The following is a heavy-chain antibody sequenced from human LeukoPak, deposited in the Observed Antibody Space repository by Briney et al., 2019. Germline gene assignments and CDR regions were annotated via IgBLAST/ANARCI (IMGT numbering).Heavy chain of an antibody. V-gene: IGHV1-69*05. J-gene: IGHJ4*02. CDR2: IIPIFGTA. CDR1: GGTFSSYA. CDR3: ARTGQIAVAGTGDY. Sequence: ASVKVSCKASGGTFSSYAISWVRQAPGQGLEWMGGIIPIFGTANYAQKLQGRVTMTTDTSTSTAYMELRSLRSDDTAVYYCARTGQIAVAGTGDYWGQGTLVTVSS. D-gene: IGHD6-19*01.